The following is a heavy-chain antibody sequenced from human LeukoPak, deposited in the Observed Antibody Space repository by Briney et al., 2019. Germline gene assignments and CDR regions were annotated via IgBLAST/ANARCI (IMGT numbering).Heavy chain of an antibody. V-gene: IGHV4-34*10. Sequence: SETLSLTCAVYGGSFSGYYWSWIRQPPGKGLEWIGHISHSGSTNFNPSLKSRVTISVDTSKNQFSLKLSSVTAADTAVYFCARYGGYGDYHYWGQGTLVTVSS. CDR2: ISHSGST. J-gene: IGHJ4*02. D-gene: IGHD4-17*01. CDR3: ARYGGYGDYHY. CDR1: GGSFSGYY.